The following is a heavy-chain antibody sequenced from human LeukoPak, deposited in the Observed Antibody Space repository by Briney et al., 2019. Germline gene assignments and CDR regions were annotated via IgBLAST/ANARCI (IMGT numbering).Heavy chain of an antibody. CDR1: GYTFTSHG. J-gene: IGHJ3*02. CDR3: ASIYGDYDYDAFDI. CDR2: ISAYNGNT. D-gene: IGHD4-17*01. V-gene: IGHV1-18*04. Sequence: GASVKVSCKASGYTFTSHGISWVRQAPGQGLEWMGWISAYNGNTNYAQKLQGRVTMTTDTSTSTAYMELRSLRSDDTAVYYCASIYGDYDYDAFDIWGQGTMVTVSS.